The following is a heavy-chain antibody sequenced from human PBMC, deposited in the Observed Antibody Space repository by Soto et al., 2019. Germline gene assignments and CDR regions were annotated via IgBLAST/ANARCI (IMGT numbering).Heavy chain of an antibody. J-gene: IGHJ4*02. Sequence: SVKVSCKASGGTFSSYAISWVRQAPGQGLEWMGRIIPIFGTANYAQKLQGRVTSTADESTSTAYMELSSLRSEDTAVYYCARDDYGDYLFDYWGQGTLVTVSS. D-gene: IGHD4-17*01. CDR1: GGTFSSYA. V-gene: IGHV1-69*13. CDR2: IIPIFGTA. CDR3: ARDDYGDYLFDY.